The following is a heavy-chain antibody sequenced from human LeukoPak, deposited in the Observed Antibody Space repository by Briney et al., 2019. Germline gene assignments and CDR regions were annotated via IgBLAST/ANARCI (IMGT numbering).Heavy chain of an antibody. V-gene: IGHV1-69*13. CDR3: ATSGGDYYYYSLDV. CDR1: GYTFTNYG. CDR2: IIPVLGTT. J-gene: IGHJ6*03. D-gene: IGHD3-10*01. Sequence: GASVKVSCKASGYTFTNYGISWVRQAPGQGLEWMGGIIPVLGTTNYAQTFQNKVTITADESTSTTYMELSSLTSEDTAVYYCATSGGDYYYYSLDVWGKGTPVTISS.